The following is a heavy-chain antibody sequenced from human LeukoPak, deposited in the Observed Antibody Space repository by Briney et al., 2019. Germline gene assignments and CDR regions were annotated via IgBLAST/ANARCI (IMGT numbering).Heavy chain of an antibody. CDR2: IYHSGST. V-gene: IGHV4-4*02. CDR3: ARKLRVGGFIFMSYYSYRDV. Sequence: SGTLSLTCAVSGGSISSSNWWSWIRQPPGKGLEWIGEIYHSGSTNYNPSLKSRVTISVDKSKNQFSLKLSSVTAEDTAVYYWARKLRVGGFIFMSYYSYRDVWGKGPRSPSP. J-gene: IGHJ6*03. D-gene: IGHD3-10*01. CDR1: GGSISSSNW.